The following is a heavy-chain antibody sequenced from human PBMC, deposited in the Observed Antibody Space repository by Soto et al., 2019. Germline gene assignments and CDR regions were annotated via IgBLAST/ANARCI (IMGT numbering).Heavy chain of an antibody. D-gene: IGHD1-1*01. V-gene: IGHV4-34*01. CDR2: MSHSGGT. J-gene: IGHJ3*02. Sequence: QVQLQQWGAGLLKPSETLSLTCAVYGGFVSSGSYYWSWIRQPPGKGLEWIGEMSHSGGTHFNPSLKSRVTISVDTSKNQFSLKMSSVTAADTALYYYARVERGTATTVVDAFDIWGQGQWSPSLQ. CDR1: GGFVSSGSYY. CDR3: ARVERGTATTVVDAFDI.